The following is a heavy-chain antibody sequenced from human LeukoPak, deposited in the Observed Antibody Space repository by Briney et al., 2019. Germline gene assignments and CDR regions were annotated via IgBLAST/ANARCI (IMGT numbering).Heavy chain of an antibody. V-gene: IGHV1-18*01. CDR1: GYTFTSYG. Sequence: GASVKVSCKASGYTFTSYGISWVRQAPGQGLEWMGWISAYNGNTNYAQKLQGRVTMTTDTSTSTAYMELRSLRSDDTAVYYCARSNYGGYYYYYMDVWGKGTTVTISS. J-gene: IGHJ6*03. D-gene: IGHD4-23*01. CDR3: ARSNYGGYYYYYMDV. CDR2: ISAYNGNT.